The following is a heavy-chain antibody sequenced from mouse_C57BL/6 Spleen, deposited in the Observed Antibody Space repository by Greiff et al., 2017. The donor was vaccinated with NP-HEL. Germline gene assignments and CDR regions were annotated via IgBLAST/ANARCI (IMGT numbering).Heavy chain of an antibody. D-gene: IGHD1-1*01. CDR3: ARSGGGSSNFDY. CDR2: IDPSDSET. CDR1: GYTFTSYW. J-gene: IGHJ2*01. V-gene: IGHV1-52*01. Sequence: QVQLQQPGAELVRPGSSVKLSCKASGYTFTSYWMHWVKQRPIQGLEWIGNIDPSDSETHYNQKFKDKATLTVDKSSSTAYMQLSSLTSEDSAVYYCARSGGGSSNFDYWGQGTTLTVSS.